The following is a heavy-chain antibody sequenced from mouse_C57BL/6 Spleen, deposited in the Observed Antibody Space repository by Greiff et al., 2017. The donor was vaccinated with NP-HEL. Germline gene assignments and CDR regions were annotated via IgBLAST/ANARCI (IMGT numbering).Heavy chain of an antibody. CDR2: INPNNGGT. CDR1: GYTFTDYN. CDR3: ARGEDDYDGFAY. J-gene: IGHJ3*01. Sequence: EVQLQQSGPELVKPGASVKIPCKASGYTFTDYNMDWVKQSHGKSLEWIGDINPNNGGTNYNQKFKGKATLTVDKSSSTAYMELRSLTSEDTAVYYCARGEDDYDGFAYWGQGTLVTVSA. V-gene: IGHV1-18*01. D-gene: IGHD2-4*01.